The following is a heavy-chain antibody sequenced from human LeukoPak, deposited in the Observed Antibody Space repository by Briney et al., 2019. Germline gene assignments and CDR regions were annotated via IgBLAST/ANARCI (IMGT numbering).Heavy chain of an antibody. J-gene: IGHJ6*02. CDR2: ISYSGYT. V-gene: IGHV4-59*01. Sequence: KPSETLSLTCAVYGGSFSGYYWSWIRQPPGKGLEWLGYISYSGYTNYNPSLKSRVSISVDTSKNHFSLKLSSMTAADTALYYCARVGSIPYQYYGMDVWGQGTTVTVSS. CDR1: GGSFSGYY. D-gene: IGHD2-8*01. CDR3: ARVGSIPYQYYGMDV.